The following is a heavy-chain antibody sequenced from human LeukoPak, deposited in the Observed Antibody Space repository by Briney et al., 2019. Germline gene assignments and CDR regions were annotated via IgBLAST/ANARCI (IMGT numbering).Heavy chain of an antibody. Sequence: ASVKVSCKASGYTFTSYDINWVRQATGQGLEWMGWMNPNSGNTGYAQKFQGRVTITRNTSISTAYMELSSLRSEDTAVYYCARDLSGSSWYGEDYRGQGTLVTVSS. J-gene: IGHJ4*02. CDR2: MNPNSGNT. V-gene: IGHV1-8*03. CDR3: ARDLSGSSWYGEDY. D-gene: IGHD6-13*01. CDR1: GYTFTSYD.